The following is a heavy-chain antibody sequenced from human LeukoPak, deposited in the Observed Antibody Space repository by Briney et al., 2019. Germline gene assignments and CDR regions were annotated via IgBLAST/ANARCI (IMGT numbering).Heavy chain of an antibody. Sequence: GESLSLSCTASGFTFSDYSMSWVRQPPGKGLEWVGFIASDTYGDTAEYVASVKAIFAISRDDSKRIAYLQKNSLKTEDKAVYYCTRDQTPDYWGQGPLITVT. J-gene: IGHJ4*02. CDR1: GFTFSDYS. V-gene: IGHV3-49*04. CDR2: IASDTYGDTA. CDR3: TRDQTPDY.